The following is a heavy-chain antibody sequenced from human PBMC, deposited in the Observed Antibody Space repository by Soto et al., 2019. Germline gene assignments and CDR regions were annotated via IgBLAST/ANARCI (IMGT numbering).Heavy chain of an antibody. CDR1: GGSISSYY. CDR2: IYYSGST. Sequence: SETLSLTCTVSGGSISSYYWSWIRQPPGKGLEWIGYIYYSGSTNYNPSLKSRVTISVDTSKNQFSLKLSSVTAADTAVYYCARSYSSSWYFDYWGQGTLVTVS. CDR3: ARSYSSSWYFDY. D-gene: IGHD6-13*01. V-gene: IGHV4-59*01. J-gene: IGHJ4*02.